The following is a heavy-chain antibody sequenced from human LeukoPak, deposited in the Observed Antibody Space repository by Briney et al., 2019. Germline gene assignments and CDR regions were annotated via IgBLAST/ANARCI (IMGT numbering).Heavy chain of an antibody. CDR1: GGSIRSGDYY. CDR3: ARGLLGHCTSTSCYAGYFDY. V-gene: IGHV4-30-4*08. CDR2: IYYSGST. J-gene: IGHJ4*02. Sequence: SETLSLTCTVSGGSIRSGDYYWSWIRQPPGKGLEWIGHIYYSGSTYYNPSLKSRVSISVDTSKNQFSLKLTSVTAADTAVYYCARGLLGHCTSTSCYAGYFDYWGQGTLVTVSS. D-gene: IGHD2-2*01.